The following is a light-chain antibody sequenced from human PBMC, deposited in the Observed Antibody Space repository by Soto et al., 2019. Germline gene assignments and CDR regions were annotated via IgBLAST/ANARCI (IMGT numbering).Light chain of an antibody. V-gene: IGKV3-20*01. CDR3: QQYGGSPGT. J-gene: IGKJ1*01. CDR2: AAS. Sequence: EIVLTQSPGTLSLSPGERATLSCRASQSVSSTYLAWYQQKPGQAPRLLIYAASSRATGIPDRFSGSGSGTDFTLTISRLEPEDFAVYYCQQYGGSPGTFGQGTKV. CDR1: QSVSSTY.